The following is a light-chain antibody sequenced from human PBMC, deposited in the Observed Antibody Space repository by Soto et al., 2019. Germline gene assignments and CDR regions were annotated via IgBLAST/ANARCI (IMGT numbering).Light chain of an antibody. CDR2: KAS. V-gene: IGKV1-5*03. CDR1: QSISSW. Sequence: DIQMTQSPSTLSASVGDRVTITCRASQSISSWLAWYKQKPGKAPKLLIYKASTVESGVPSRFSGSGSGKEFTLTISSLQPDDFATYYCQPYKSYSRTFGQGTKVEIK. J-gene: IGKJ1*01. CDR3: QPYKSYSRT.